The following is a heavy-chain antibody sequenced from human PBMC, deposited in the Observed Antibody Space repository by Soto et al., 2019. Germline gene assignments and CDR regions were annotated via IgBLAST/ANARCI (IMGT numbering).Heavy chain of an antibody. D-gene: IGHD3-22*01. Sequence: PGGSLRLSCAASGFTVSSNYMSWVRQAPGKGLEWVSVIYSGGSTYYADSVKGRFTISRDNSKNTLYLQMNSLRAEDAAVYYCAKEMTSGYYLFDYWGQGTLVTVSS. CDR1: GFTVSSNY. J-gene: IGHJ4*02. V-gene: IGHV3-66*01. CDR2: IYSGGST. CDR3: AKEMTSGYYLFDY.